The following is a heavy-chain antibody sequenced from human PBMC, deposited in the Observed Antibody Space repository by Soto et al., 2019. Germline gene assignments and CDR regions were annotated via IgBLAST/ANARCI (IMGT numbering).Heavy chain of an antibody. V-gene: IGHV1-18*01. Sequence: ASVKVSCKASGYTFTSYGISWVRQAPGQGLEWMGWISAYNGNTNYAQKLQGRVTMTTDTSTSTAYMELRSLRSDDTAVYYCAREEQHSSWYGSDYWGQGTLVTVSS. D-gene: IGHD6-13*01. CDR2: ISAYNGNT. CDR3: AREEQHSSWYGSDY. J-gene: IGHJ4*02. CDR1: GYTFTSYG.